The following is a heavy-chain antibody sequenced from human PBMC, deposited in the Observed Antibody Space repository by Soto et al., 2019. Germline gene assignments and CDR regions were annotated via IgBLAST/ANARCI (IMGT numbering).Heavy chain of an antibody. J-gene: IGHJ4*02. CDR2: ISGSGGST. V-gene: IGHV3-23*01. CDR1: GFTFGSYA. Sequence: GGSLRLSCAASGFTFGSYAMSWVRQAPGKGLEWVSAISGSGGSTYYADSVKGRFTISRDNSKNTLYLQMNSLRAEDTAVYYCAKDSHSSSWYSFDYWGQGTLVTVS. CDR3: AKDSHSSSWYSFDY. D-gene: IGHD6-13*01.